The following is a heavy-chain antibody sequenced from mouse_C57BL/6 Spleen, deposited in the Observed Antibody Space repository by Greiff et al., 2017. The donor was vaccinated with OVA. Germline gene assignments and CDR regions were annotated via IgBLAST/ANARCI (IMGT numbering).Heavy chain of an antibody. J-gene: IGHJ4*01. CDR1: GYTFTSYW. Sequence: VQLQQPGAELVKPGASVKMSCKASGYTFTSYWITWVKQRPGQGLEWIGDIYPGSGSTNYNEKFKSKATLTVDTSSSTAYMQLSSLTSEDSAVYYCARSGTTVVVPGMDYWGQGTSVTVSS. CDR3: ARSGTTVVVPGMDY. D-gene: IGHD1-1*01. V-gene: IGHV1-55*01. CDR2: IYPGSGST.